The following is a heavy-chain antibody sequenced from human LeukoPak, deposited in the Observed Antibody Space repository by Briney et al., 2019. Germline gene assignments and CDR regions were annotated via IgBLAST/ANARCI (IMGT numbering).Heavy chain of an antibody. CDR3: ARDIAMDGDRPWAFGI. J-gene: IGHJ3*02. CDR2: IKQDVSER. V-gene: IGHV3-7*01. D-gene: IGHD4-17*01. CDR1: GFTFSAYW. Sequence: PGGSLRLSCAASGFTFSAYWMTWVRQAPGKGLEWVANIKQDVSERYYVDSVKGRFTISRDNAKNSLYLQMNSLRAEDTAVYYCARDIAMDGDRPWAFGIWGQGTLVTVSS.